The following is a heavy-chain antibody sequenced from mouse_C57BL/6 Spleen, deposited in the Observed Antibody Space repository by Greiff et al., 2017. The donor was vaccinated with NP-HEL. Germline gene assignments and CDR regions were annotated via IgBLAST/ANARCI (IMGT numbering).Heavy chain of an antibody. J-gene: IGHJ2*01. V-gene: IGHV1-82*01. Sequence: QVQLQQSGPELVKPGASVKISCKASGYAFSSSWMNWVKQRPGKGLEWIGRIYPGDGDTNYNGKFKGKATLTADKSSSTAYMQLSSLTSEDSAVYCCARSGLCFDYWGQGTTLTVSS. CDR1: GYAFSSSW. CDR2: IYPGDGDT. D-gene: IGHD3-1*01. CDR3: ARSGLCFDY.